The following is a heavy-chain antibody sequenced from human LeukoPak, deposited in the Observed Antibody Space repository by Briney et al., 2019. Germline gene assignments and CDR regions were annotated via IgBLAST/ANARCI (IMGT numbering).Heavy chain of an antibody. V-gene: IGHV3-23*01. J-gene: IGHJ4*02. CDR3: AKGAYCGGDCYSLIDY. D-gene: IGHD2-21*02. CDR2: ISGNSVST. CDR1: GFAFSSYA. Sequence: PGGSLRLSCAVSGFAFSSYAMNWVRQAPGGGPEWVSAISGNSVSTNYADSVKGRFTISRDNSKNTLYLQMNSLRVEDTAVYYCAKGAYCGGDCYSLIDYWGQGTLVTVSS.